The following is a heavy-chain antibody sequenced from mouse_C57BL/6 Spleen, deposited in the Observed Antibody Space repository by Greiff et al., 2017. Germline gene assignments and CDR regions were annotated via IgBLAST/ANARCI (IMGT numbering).Heavy chain of an antibody. J-gene: IGHJ4*01. Sequence: VQLKESGPGLVKPSQSLSLTCSVTGYSITSGYYWNWIRQFPGNKLEWMGYISYDGSNNYNPSLKNRISITRDTSKNQFFLKLNSVTTEDTATYYCARNDYGSMDDWGQGTSVTVSS. V-gene: IGHV3-6*01. CDR3: ARNDYGSMDD. CDR1: GYSITSGYY. D-gene: IGHD2-4*01. CDR2: ISYDGSN.